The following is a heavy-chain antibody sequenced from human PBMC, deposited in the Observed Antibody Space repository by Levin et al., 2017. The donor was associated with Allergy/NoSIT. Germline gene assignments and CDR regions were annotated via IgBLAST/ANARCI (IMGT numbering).Heavy chain of an antibody. D-gene: IGHD2-8*01. CDR3: ARGGLCTDGDCYRGWFDP. J-gene: IGHJ5*02. Sequence: GGSLRLSCAASGFIFSSYEMNWVRQAPGKGLEWLAYISSSGSTIYYADSVKGRFTIFRDNAKNSLSLRMNSLRPEDTAIYYCARGGLCTDGDCYRGWFDPWGQGTLVTVSS. CDR1: GFIFSSYE. CDR2: ISSSGSTI. V-gene: IGHV3-48*03.